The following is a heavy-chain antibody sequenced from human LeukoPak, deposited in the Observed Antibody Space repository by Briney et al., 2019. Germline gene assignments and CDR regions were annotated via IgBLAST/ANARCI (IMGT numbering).Heavy chain of an antibody. Sequence: PGGSLRLSCAASGFTFSTYWMHWVRQAPGKGLEWVSRINSDGSSTSYADSVKGRFTISRDNAKNTLYLQMNSLRAEDTAVYYCARSTGDYVWGSYRFNWFDPWGQGTLVTVSS. CDR1: GFTFSTYW. CDR3: ARSTGDYVWGSYRFNWFDP. V-gene: IGHV3-74*01. CDR2: INSDGSST. D-gene: IGHD3-16*02. J-gene: IGHJ5*02.